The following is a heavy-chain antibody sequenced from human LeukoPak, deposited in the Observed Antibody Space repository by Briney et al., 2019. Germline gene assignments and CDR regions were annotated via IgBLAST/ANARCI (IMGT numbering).Heavy chain of an antibody. D-gene: IGHD7-27*01. J-gene: IGHJ6*03. V-gene: IGHV3-64*01. CDR2: ISSNGGST. CDR3: ARVLGGYYYYFMDV. CDR1: GFTFSTYA. Sequence: GGSLRLSCAGSGFTFSTYAMHWVRQAPGKGLEYVSAISSNGGSTYYANSVKGRFTISRDNSKSTLYLQMGSLRAEDMAVYYCARVLGGYYYYFMDVWGKGTTVTVSS.